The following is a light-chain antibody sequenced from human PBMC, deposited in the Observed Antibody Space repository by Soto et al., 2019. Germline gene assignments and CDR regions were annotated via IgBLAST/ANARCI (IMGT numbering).Light chain of an antibody. CDR3: QQRSNWPLIT. CDR2: DAS. Sequence: EIVLTQSPGTLSLSPGERATLSCRASQSVSSSYFAWYQQKPGQAPRLLIYDASNRATGIPARFSGSGSGTDFTLTISSLEPEDFAVYYCQQRSNWPLITFGQGTRLEIK. J-gene: IGKJ5*01. CDR1: QSVSSSY. V-gene: IGKV3D-20*02.